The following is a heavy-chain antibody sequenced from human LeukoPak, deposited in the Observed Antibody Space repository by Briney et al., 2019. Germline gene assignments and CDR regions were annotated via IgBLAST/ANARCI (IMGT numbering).Heavy chain of an antibody. Sequence: PSETLSLTCTVSGGSISSYYWSWIRQPPGKGLEWIGYIYYSGSTNYNPSLKSRVTISVDTSKNQFSLKLSSVTAADTAVYYCARRVVVPAASDAFDIWGQGTMVTVSS. J-gene: IGHJ3*02. CDR1: GGSISSYY. V-gene: IGHV4-59*01. CDR2: IYYSGST. D-gene: IGHD2-2*01. CDR3: ARRVVVPAASDAFDI.